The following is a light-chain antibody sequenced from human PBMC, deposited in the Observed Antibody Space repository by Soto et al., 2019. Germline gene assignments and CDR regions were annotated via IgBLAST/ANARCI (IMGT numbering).Light chain of an antibody. V-gene: IGKV3-11*01. CDR2: DAS. CDR1: QSVSSY. Sequence: EIVLTQSPATLSLSPGKRATLSCRASQSVSSYLAWCQQKPGQAPRLLIYDASNRATGIPARFSGSGSGTDFTLTISSLEPEDFAVYYCQQRSNWPPYTFGQGTKLEIK. CDR3: QQRSNWPPYT. J-gene: IGKJ2*01.